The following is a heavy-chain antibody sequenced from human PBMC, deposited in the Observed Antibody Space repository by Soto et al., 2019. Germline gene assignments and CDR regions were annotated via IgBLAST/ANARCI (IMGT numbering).Heavy chain of an antibody. CDR2: ISAYNGNT. J-gene: IGHJ6*02. CDR1: GYTFTSYG. D-gene: IGHD3-22*01. Sequence: QVQLVQSGAEVKKPGASVKVSCKASGYTFTSYGISWVRQAPGQGLEWMGWISAYNGNTNYAQKLQGRVTMTTGTSTSTAYMELRSLRSDDTAVYYCARGGRHDSSGYYLAFSGMDVWGQGTTVTVSS. V-gene: IGHV1-18*01. CDR3: ARGGRHDSSGYYLAFSGMDV.